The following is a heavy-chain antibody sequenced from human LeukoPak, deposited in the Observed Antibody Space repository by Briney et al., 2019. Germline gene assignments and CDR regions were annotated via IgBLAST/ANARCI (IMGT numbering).Heavy chain of an antibody. Sequence: GGSLTLSCAASGFTLSSYAMSWVRQPPGKGREWVSSVSGGGGTTHHADSVKGRFTISRDNYKSTLYLQMNSLGAGDPAVYYCARDGWNVFFDYWGQGALVSVSS. J-gene: IGHJ4*02. V-gene: IGHV3-23*01. D-gene: IGHD1-1*01. CDR3: ARDGWNVFFDY. CDR1: GFTLSSYA. CDR2: VSGGGGTT.